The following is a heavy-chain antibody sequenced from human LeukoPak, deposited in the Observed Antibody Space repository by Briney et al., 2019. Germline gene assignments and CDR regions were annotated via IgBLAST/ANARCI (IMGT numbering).Heavy chain of an antibody. CDR3: ARSSSSWYRGSTDFDY. Sequence: PGGSLRLSCAAYGFTFSSYDMHWVRQATGKGLEWVSAIGTAGDTYYPGSVKGRFTISRENAKNSLYLQMNSLRAGDTAVYYCARSSSSWYRGSTDFDYWGQGTLVTVSS. V-gene: IGHV3-13*01. D-gene: IGHD6-13*01. CDR2: IGTAGDT. CDR1: GFTFSSYD. J-gene: IGHJ4*02.